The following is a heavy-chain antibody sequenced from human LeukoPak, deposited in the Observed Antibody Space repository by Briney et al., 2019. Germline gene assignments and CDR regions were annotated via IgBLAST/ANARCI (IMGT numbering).Heavy chain of an antibody. CDR1: GFTFSSYT. Sequence: PGGSLRLSCAASGFTFSSYTMNWVRQAPGKGLEWVSFISSSSSYIYYADSVKGRFTISRDNAKNSLYLQMNSLRAEDTAVYYCATVGAALDYWGQGTLVTVSS. J-gene: IGHJ4*02. CDR3: ATVGAALDY. V-gene: IGHV3-21*01. D-gene: IGHD1-26*01. CDR2: ISSSSSYI.